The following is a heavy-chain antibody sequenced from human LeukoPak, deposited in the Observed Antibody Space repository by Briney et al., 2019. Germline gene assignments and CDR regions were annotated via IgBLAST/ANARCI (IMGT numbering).Heavy chain of an antibody. CDR3: AKDPDCTSGICYTFFDY. CDR2: ISGSGDKT. D-gene: IGHD2-8*01. Sequence: GGSLRLSCEASGFDFSSYGMSWVRQAPGKGLEWVSVISGSGDKTDYADSVKGRFSISRDNSKNTLYLQMNSLRAEDTAVYYCAKDPDCTSGICYTFFDYWGQGTLVTVSS. V-gene: IGHV3-23*01. CDR1: GFDFSSYG. J-gene: IGHJ4*02.